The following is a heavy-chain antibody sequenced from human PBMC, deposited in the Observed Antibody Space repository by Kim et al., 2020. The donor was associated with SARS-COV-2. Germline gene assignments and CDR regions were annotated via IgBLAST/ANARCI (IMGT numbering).Heavy chain of an antibody. CDR3: ARGGGYYDFWSGYYPFDY. V-gene: IGHV3-11*06. Sequence: KGRFTISRDNAKNSLYLQMNSLRAGDTAVYYCARGGGYYDFWSGYYPFDYWGQGTLVTVSS. J-gene: IGHJ4*02. D-gene: IGHD3-3*01.